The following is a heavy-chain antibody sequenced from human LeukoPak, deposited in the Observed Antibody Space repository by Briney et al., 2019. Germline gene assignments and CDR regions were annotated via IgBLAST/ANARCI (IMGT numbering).Heavy chain of an antibody. CDR3: ARGRSYYDSSGYYYQLGPTGY. D-gene: IGHD3-22*01. J-gene: IGHJ4*02. V-gene: IGHV3-66*01. CDR1: GFTVSSNY. CDR2: IYSGGST. Sequence: QPGGSLRLSCAASGFTVSSNYMSWVRQAPGKGLEWVSIIYSGGSTYYADSVKGRFTISRDNSKNTLYLQMNSLRAEDTAVYYCARGRSYYDSSGYYYQLGPTGYWGQGTLVTVSS.